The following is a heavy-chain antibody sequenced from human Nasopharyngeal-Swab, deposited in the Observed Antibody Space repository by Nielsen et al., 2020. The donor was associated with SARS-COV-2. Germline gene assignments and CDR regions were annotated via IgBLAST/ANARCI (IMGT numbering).Heavy chain of an antibody. CDR2: IPSSSGNPI. D-gene: IGHD2-21*01. CDR3: ARDRDWAFDV. V-gene: IGHV3-48*01. J-gene: IGHJ3*01. Sequence: GGSLRLSCAASGFSFSSYSMNWVRQAPGKGLEWVSYIPSSSGNPIYYADSVKGRFTISRDNAKNSLYLQMNSLRVEDTAVYYCARDRDWAFDVWGQGAVVTVSS. CDR1: GFSFSSYS.